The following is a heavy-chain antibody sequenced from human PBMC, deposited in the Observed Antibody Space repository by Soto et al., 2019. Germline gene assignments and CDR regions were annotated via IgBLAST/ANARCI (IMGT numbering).Heavy chain of an antibody. D-gene: IGHD3-10*01. J-gene: IGHJ6*03. CDR1: GFTFSSYA. Sequence: GGSLRLSCAASGFTFSSYAMSWVRQAPGKGLEWVSAISGSGGSTYYADSVKGRFTISRDNSKNTLYLQMNSLRAEDTAVYYCAKYGRWFGDVSTYYYYYMDVWGKGTTVTVSS. CDR2: ISGSGGST. CDR3: AKYGRWFGDVSTYYYYYMDV. V-gene: IGHV3-23*01.